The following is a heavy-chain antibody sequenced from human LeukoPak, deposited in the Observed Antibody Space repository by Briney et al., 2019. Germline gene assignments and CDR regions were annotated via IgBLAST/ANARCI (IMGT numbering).Heavy chain of an antibody. D-gene: IGHD2/OR15-2a*01. CDR2: ISYDGSNK. CDR1: GFTFSSYA. Sequence: PGRSLRLSCAASGFTFSSYAMHWVRQAPGKGLEWVAVISYDGSNKYYADSVKGRFTISRDNSKNTLYLQMNSLRAEDTAVYYCAKTGMILYYFDYWGQGTLVTVSS. V-gene: IGHV3-30-3*02. CDR3: AKTGMILYYFDY. J-gene: IGHJ4*02.